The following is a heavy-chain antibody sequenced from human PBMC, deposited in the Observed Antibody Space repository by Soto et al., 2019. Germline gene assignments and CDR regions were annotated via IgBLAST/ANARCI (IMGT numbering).Heavy chain of an antibody. D-gene: IGHD3-10*01. CDR2: ISPTGEQR. J-gene: IGHJ6*02. CDR1: RFTFRNYG. CDR3: AKRYGSGSYRDFNSYYGMDI. Sequence: GGSLRLSCAASRFTFRNYGMSWVRQGPGKGLEWVSGISPTGEQRFYVDSVKGRFFISRDNSQNTLSLEMSNLRADDAAVYYCAKRYGSGSYRDFNSYYGMDIWGQGTSVTVSS. V-gene: IGHV3-23*01.